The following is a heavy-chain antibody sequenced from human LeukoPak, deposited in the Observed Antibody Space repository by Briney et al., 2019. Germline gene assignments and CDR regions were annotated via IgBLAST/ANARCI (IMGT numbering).Heavy chain of an antibody. CDR2: ISSSSSYI. CDR1: GFTFSSYS. J-gene: IGHJ3*02. CDR3: AREASERGAFDI. V-gene: IGHV3-21*01. Sequence: GGSLRLSCAASGFTFSSYSMNWVRQAPGKGLEWVSSISSSSSYIYYADSVKGRFTIPRDNAKNSLYLQMNSLRAEDTAVYYCAREASERGAFDIWGQGTMVTVSS.